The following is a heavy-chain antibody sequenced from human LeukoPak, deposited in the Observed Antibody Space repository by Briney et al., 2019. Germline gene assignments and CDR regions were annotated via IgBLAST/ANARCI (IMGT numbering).Heavy chain of an antibody. CDR1: GFTFSSYS. Sequence: GGSLRLSCAASGFTFSSYSMNWVRQAPGKGLEWVSSISSSSSYIYYADSVKGRFTISRDNAKNSLYLQMNSLRAEDTAVYYCARDRAVGYYDSSGYYNYYYYYMDVWGKGTTVTVSS. V-gene: IGHV3-21*01. CDR2: ISSSSSYI. J-gene: IGHJ6*03. CDR3: ARDRAVGYYDSSGYYNYYYYYMDV. D-gene: IGHD3-22*01.